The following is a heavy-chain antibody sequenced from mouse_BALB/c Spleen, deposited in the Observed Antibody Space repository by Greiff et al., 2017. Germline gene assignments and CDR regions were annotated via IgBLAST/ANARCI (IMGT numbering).Heavy chain of an antibody. CDR1: GYSFTSYW. V-gene: IGHV1-74*01. Sequence: QVQLQQPGAELVRPGASVKLSCKASGYSFTSYWMNWVKQRPGQGLEWIGMIHPSDSDTRLNQKFKDKATLTVDKSSSTAYMQLSSPTSEDSAVYYCARSYYGNYWGYWGQGTSVTVSA. CDR2: IHPSDSDT. CDR3: ARSYYGNYWGY. D-gene: IGHD2-10*01. J-gene: IGHJ4*01.